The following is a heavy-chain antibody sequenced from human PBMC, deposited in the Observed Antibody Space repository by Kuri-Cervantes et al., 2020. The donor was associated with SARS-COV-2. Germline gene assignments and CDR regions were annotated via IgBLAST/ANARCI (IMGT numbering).Heavy chain of an antibody. D-gene: IGHD6-19*01. CDR3: ARINPRTTGWYDFDY. V-gene: IGHV2-70*04. CDR2: IDWDDDK. J-gene: IGHJ4*02. CDR1: DFSLNTYGMR. Sequence: SGPTLVKPTQTLTLTCTFSDFSLNTYGMRVSWIRQPPGKALEWPARIDWDDDKFYSPSLRTRLTISKDSSKNQVVLTMTNMDPVDTATYYYARINPRTTGWYDFDYWGQGTLVTVSS.